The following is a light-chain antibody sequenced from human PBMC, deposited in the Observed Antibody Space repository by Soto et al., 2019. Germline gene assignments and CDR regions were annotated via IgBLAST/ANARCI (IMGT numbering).Light chain of an antibody. CDR2: TDY. CDR3: ASWDDSLSGGV. V-gene: IGLV1-44*01. Sequence: QSVLTQPPSASGTPGQRVIISCSGSNSNIGTYTVNWYQQLPGTAPKLLIYTDYQRPSGVPDRFSGSRSGTSASLAISGLPSEDVADYYCASWDDSLSGGVFGGGTKLTVL. CDR1: NSNIGTYT. J-gene: IGLJ3*02.